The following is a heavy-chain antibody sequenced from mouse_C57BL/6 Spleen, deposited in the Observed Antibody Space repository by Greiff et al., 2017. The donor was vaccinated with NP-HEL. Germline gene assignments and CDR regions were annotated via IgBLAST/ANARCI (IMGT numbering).Heavy chain of an antibody. Sequence: VQLQQSGPELVKPGASVKISCKASGYSFTGYYMNWVKQSPEQSLEWIGEINPSTGGTTYNQKFKAKATLTVDKSSSTAYMQLKSLTSEDSAVYYCARSPFYYGPLVRYFDVWGTGTTVTVSS. CDR2: INPSTGGT. CDR3: ARSPFYYGPLVRYFDV. D-gene: IGHD2-1*01. CDR1: GYSFTGYY. J-gene: IGHJ1*03. V-gene: IGHV1-42*01.